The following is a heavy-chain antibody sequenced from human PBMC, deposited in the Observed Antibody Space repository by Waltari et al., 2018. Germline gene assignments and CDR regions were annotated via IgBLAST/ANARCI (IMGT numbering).Heavy chain of an antibody. Sequence: QVQLAQSGAEVKSPGSSVTISCKAYGLSIRGYTSSWVRQAPGQGLEWMGGFIPLSGSQIYTQRFQGRLTITADGSTRTTVMELRNLRYEDTAVYFCARGYRYDSSERFYLDYWGQGTPVIVSS. CDR3: ARGYRYDSSERFYLDY. D-gene: IGHD3-22*01. V-gene: IGHV1-69*12. CDR1: GLSIRGYT. CDR2: FIPLSGSQ. J-gene: IGHJ4*02.